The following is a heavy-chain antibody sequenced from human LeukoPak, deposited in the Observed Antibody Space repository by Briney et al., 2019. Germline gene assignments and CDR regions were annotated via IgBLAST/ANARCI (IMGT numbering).Heavy chain of an antibody. CDR3: TTHYYDSSGYYNDY. J-gene: IGHJ4*02. CDR2: IKSKTDGGTT. D-gene: IGHD3-22*01. V-gene: IGHV3-15*01. CDR1: GFTFSNAW. Sequence: PGGSLRLSCAASGFTFSNAWMSWVRQAPGKGLEWVGRIKSKTDGGTTDYAAPVKGRFTISRDDSKNTLYLQMNSLKTEDTAVYYCTTHYYDSSGYYNDYWGQGTLVTVSS.